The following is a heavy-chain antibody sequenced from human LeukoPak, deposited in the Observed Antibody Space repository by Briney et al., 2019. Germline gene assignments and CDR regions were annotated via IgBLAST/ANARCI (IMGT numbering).Heavy chain of an antibody. D-gene: IGHD3-10*01. J-gene: IGHJ4*02. CDR1: GYTFTGYY. V-gene: IGHV1-2*02. CDR3: ARGKATEYYYGSGSYFY. Sequence: ASVKVSCKASGYTFTGYYMHWVRQAPGQGLEWMGWINPNSGGTNYAQKFQGRVTMTRDTSISTAYMELRSLRSDDTAVYYCARGKATEYYYGSGSYFYWGQGTLVTVSS. CDR2: INPNSGGT.